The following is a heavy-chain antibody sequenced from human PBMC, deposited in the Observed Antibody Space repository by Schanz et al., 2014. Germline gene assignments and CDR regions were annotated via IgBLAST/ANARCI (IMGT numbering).Heavy chain of an antibody. CDR2: ISGSGDNT. CDR1: GFSFSSYA. J-gene: IGHJ5*01. CDR3: AKDFTGSGIFFNS. Sequence: EVQLVESGGGLVQPGGSLTLSCAASGFSFSSYAMSWVRQVPGKGLEWVSAISGSGDNTFYADSVRGRFTISRDNSRNTLYLQMNSLRAEDTAVYYCAKDFTGSGIFFNSWGQGTLVSVSS. V-gene: IGHV3-23*04. D-gene: IGHD3-10*01.